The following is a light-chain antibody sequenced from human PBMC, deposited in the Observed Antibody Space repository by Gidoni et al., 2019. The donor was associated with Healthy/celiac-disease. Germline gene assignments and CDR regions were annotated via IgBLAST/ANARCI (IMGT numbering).Light chain of an antibody. Sequence: DIVLTQSPGTLSLSPGERSTLSCRASQSVSSSYLAWYQQKPGQAPRLLIYDASSRATGVPDRFSGSGSGTDFTLTISRLEPEDFAVYYCQQYGSSFSWTFGQXTKVEIK. CDR3: QQYGSSFSWT. CDR1: QSVSSSY. J-gene: IGKJ1*01. V-gene: IGKV3-20*01. CDR2: DAS.